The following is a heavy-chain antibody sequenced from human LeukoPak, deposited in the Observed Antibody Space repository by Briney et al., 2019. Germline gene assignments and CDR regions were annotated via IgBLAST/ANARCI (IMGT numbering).Heavy chain of an antibody. V-gene: IGHV3-48*03. J-gene: IGHJ4*02. CDR3: ARYGSGYDFDY. D-gene: IGHD5-12*01. Sequence: PGGSLRLSCAASGFTFSSYEMNWVRQAPGKGLEWVSYISSSGSTIYYADSVKGRFTISRDNAKNPLYLQMNSLRAEDTAVYYCARYGSGYDFDYWGQGTLVTVSS. CDR1: GFTFSSYE. CDR2: ISSSGSTI.